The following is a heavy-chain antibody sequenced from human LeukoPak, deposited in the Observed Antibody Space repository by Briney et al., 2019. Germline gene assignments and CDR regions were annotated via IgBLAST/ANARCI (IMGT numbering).Heavy chain of an antibody. Sequence: ASVKVSCKVSGYTLTELSMHWVRQAPGKGLEWMGGFDPEDGGTIYAQKFQGRVTMTEDTSTDTAYMELSSPRSEDTAVYYCATDLRIAVAGNYWGQGTLVTVSS. CDR2: FDPEDGGT. CDR3: ATDLRIAVAGNY. CDR1: GYTLTELS. J-gene: IGHJ4*02. V-gene: IGHV1-24*01. D-gene: IGHD6-19*01.